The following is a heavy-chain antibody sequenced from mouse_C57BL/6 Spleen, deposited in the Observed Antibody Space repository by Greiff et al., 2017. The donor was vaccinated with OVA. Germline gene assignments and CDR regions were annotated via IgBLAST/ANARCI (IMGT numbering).Heavy chain of an antibody. V-gene: IGHV1-82*01. CDR3: GRRRLQFAY. Sequence: VQLQQSGPELVKPGASVKISCKASGYAFSSSWMNWVKQRPGKGLEWIGRIYPGDGDTNYNGKFKGKATLTADKSSSTAYMQLSSLTSEDSAVYFCGRRRLQFAYWGQGTLVTVSA. J-gene: IGHJ3*01. D-gene: IGHD2-2*01. CDR2: IYPGDGDT. CDR1: GYAFSSSW.